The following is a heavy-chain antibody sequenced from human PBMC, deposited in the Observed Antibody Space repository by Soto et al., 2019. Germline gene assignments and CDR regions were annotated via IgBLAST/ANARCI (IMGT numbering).Heavy chain of an antibody. D-gene: IGHD3-10*01. Sequence: QVQLQESGPGLVKPSQTLSLTCTVSGGSISSGDYYWSWIRQPPGKGLEWIGYIYYSGSTYYNPSLKSRGTISVDTSTNQFSLKLSSVTAADTAVYYCARVGGFGATTIDYWGKGTLVTVSS. V-gene: IGHV4-30-4*01. J-gene: IGHJ4*02. CDR3: ARVGGFGATTIDY. CDR2: IYYSGST. CDR1: GGSISSGDYY.